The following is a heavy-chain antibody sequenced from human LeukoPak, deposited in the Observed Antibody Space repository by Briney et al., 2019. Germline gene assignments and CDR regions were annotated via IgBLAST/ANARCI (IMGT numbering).Heavy chain of an antibody. CDR3: ARYGGGRQLWSDLRGYYFDY. D-gene: IGHD5-18*01. CDR1: GGSISSSNW. V-gene: IGHV4-4*02. J-gene: IGHJ4*02. Sequence: PSGTLSLTCAVSGGSISSSNWWSWVRQPPGKGLEWIGEIYHSGSTNYNPFLKSRVTISVDKSKNQFSLKLSSVTAADTAVYYCARYGGGRQLWSDLRGYYFDYWGQGTLVTVSS. CDR2: IYHSGST.